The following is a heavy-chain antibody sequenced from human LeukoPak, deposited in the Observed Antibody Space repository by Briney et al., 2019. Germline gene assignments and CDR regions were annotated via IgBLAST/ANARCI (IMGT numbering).Heavy chain of an antibody. Sequence: ASVKVSCKASGYTFTSYYMHWVRQAPGQGLEWMGIINPSGGSTTYAQKFQGRVTMTRDTSTSTVYMELSSLRAEDTAVYLCSRDFGFGESDGFDYWGQGTLVTVSS. D-gene: IGHD3-10*01. CDR3: SRDFGFGESDGFDY. CDR1: GYTFTSYY. CDR2: INPSGGST. J-gene: IGHJ4*02. V-gene: IGHV1-46*01.